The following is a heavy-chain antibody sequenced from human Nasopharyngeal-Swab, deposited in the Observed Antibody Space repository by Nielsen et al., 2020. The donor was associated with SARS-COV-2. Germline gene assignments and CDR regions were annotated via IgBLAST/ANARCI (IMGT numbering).Heavy chain of an antibody. J-gene: IGHJ6*02. CDR2: ISYEGSNE. Sequence: GESLKISCAASGLTFSSYGMHWVRQAPGKGLEWVAVISYEGSNEYYADSVKGRFTISRDNSKKTLHLQMNSLRAEDTAVYYCAKDLGSSWPNSDYYYGMDVWGQGTTATVSS. CDR3: AKDLGSSWPNSDYYYGMDV. V-gene: IGHV3-30*18. D-gene: IGHD6-13*01. CDR1: GLTFSSYG.